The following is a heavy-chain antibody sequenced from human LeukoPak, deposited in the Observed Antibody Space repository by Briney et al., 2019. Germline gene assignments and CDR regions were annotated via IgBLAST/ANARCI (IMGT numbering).Heavy chain of an antibody. D-gene: IGHD5-24*01. J-gene: IGHJ4*02. CDR1: GVSISSGADC. Sequence: TSETLSLTCTGSGVSISSGADCWSWIRQHPGKGLEWIGYISYSGSTYYNPSLKPRLTISVDTSKNQFSLKLDSVTAAHPAFYYCARADMATVFDFWGRGTLVTVSS. V-gene: IGHV4-31*03. CDR3: ARADMATVFDF. CDR2: ISYSGST.